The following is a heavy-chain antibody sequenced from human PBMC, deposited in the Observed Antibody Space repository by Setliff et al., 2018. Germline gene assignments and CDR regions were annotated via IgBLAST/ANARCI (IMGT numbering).Heavy chain of an antibody. CDR2: IYSGDRNT. J-gene: IGHJ4*02. CDR3: AKPQVELRWGFES. Sequence: PLRLSCAASGFTFSTYAMSWVRQAPEKGLEWVSTIYSGDRNTFYTDSVKGRFTIFRDGSKNTLYLQMTSLRAEDTAVYYCAKPQVELRWGFESWGQGTLVTVSS. CDR1: GFTFSTYA. V-gene: IGHV3-23*03. D-gene: IGHD1-7*01.